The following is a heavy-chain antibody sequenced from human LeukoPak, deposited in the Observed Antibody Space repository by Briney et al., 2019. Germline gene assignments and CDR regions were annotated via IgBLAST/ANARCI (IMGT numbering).Heavy chain of an antibody. D-gene: IGHD3-22*01. CDR2: IRYDGSNK. Sequence: QTGGSLRLSCAASGFTFSSYGMHWVRQAPGKGLEWVAFIRYDGSNKYYADSVKGRFTISRDNSKNTLYLQMNSLRAEDTAVYYCAKDSEYYYDSSGYWPPDYWGQGTLVTVSS. V-gene: IGHV3-30*02. J-gene: IGHJ4*02. CDR1: GFTFSSYG. CDR3: AKDSEYYYDSSGYWPPDY.